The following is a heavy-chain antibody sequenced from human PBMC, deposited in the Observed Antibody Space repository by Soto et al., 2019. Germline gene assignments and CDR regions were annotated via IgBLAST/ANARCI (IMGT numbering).Heavy chain of an antibody. J-gene: IGHJ6*02. Sequence: EVQLLESGGGLVQPGGSLRLSCAASGFTFSSYAMDWVRQAPGKGLEWVSSISGSGGNTFYADSVKGRFTLSRDIHKNMLYLQMNSLRAEDTAVYYCAKRGSYYYYGMDVWGQGTTVTVSS. CDR2: ISGSGGNT. V-gene: IGHV3-23*01. CDR3: AKRGSYYYYGMDV. CDR1: GFTFSSYA.